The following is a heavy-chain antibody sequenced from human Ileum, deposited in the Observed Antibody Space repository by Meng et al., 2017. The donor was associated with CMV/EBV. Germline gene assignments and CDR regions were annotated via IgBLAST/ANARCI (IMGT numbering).Heavy chain of an antibody. D-gene: IGHD5-12*01. Sequence: QVQLPESGPILVTPSQTLSLTCTGSGDSISSGDFYWTWIRQSPGKGPEWIGYIYYSGSTYYNPSLKSRLTIALDTSKNQFSLRLTSVTDADTGVYYCATEYSASPGWFDPWGQGILVTVSS. V-gene: IGHV4-30-4*08. CDR3: ATEYSASPGWFDP. J-gene: IGHJ5*02. CDR1: GDSISSGDFY. CDR2: IYYSGST.